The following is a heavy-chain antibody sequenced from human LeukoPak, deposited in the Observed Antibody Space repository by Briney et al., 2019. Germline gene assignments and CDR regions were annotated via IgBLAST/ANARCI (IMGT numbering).Heavy chain of an antibody. CDR2: IKQDGSEK. D-gene: IGHD3-16*01. CDR3: ARDWGLDY. V-gene: IGHV3-7*01. Sequence: GGSLRLSCAASGFTFTTYWMNWVRQAPGKGVEWVANIKQDGSEKFYVDSVKGRFTISRDNTKNSLYLQMNSLRAEDTAVYYCARDWGLDYWGQGILVTVSS. J-gene: IGHJ4*02. CDR1: GFTFTTYW.